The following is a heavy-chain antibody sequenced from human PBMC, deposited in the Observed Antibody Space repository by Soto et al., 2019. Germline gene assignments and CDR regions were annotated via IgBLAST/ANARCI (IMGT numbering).Heavy chain of an antibody. CDR2: IYYSGST. CDR3: ARGKTVAAAGPFDY. D-gene: IGHD6-13*01. J-gene: IGHJ4*02. CDR1: GGSISSGGYY. Sequence: SETLSLTCTVSGGSISSGGYYWSWIRQHPGKGPEWIGYIYYSGSTYYNPSLKSRVTISGDTSKNQFSLKLRSVTAADTVGYYCARGKTVAAAGPFDYWGQGTLVTVSP. V-gene: IGHV4-31*03.